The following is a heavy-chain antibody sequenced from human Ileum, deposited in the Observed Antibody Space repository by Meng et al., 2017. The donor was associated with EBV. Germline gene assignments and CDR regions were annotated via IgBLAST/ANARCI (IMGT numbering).Heavy chain of an antibody. J-gene: IGHJ5*02. Sequence: VGLVEAGGGVVQPGRSLRLSCTGSGFTFSSHGMHWVRQAPGRGLEWVGLIWYDGSDEFYSDSVKGRFTISRDNSKNTVYLQMESLRVEDTAVYYCARQVPHDLWGQGTLVTVSS. CDR3: ARQVPHDL. CDR1: GFTFSSHG. CDR2: IWYDGSDE. D-gene: IGHD4/OR15-4a*01. V-gene: IGHV3-33*01.